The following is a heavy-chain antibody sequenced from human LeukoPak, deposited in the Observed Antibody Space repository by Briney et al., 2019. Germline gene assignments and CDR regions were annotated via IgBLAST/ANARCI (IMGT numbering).Heavy chain of an antibody. D-gene: IGHD5-12*01. Sequence: SQTLSLTCAVSGGSISSGGYSWSWIRQPPGKGLEWIGYIYHSGSTYYNPSLKSRVTISVDRSKNQFSLKLSSVTAADTAVYYCARRVANAYYMDVWGKGTTVTVSS. J-gene: IGHJ6*03. CDR2: IYHSGST. CDR1: GGSISSGGYS. CDR3: ARRVANAYYMDV. V-gene: IGHV4-30-2*01.